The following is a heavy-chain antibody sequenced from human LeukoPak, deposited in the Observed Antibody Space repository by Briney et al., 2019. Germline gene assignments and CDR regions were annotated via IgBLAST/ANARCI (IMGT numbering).Heavy chain of an antibody. CDR2: ISSSSSTI. J-gene: IGHJ4*02. CDR3: AKDIAQPHPYYFDY. D-gene: IGHD6-13*01. V-gene: IGHV3-48*01. Sequence: PGGALRLSCAASGFTFSRYSMNSVRQAPGKGLEWVSYISSSSSTIYYADSVKGRFTISRDNAKNSLYLQMNSLRAEDTAVYYCAKDIAQPHPYYFDYWGQGTLVTVSS. CDR1: GFTFSRYS.